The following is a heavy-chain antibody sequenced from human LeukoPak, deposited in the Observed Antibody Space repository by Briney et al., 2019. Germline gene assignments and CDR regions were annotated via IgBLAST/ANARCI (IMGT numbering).Heavy chain of an antibody. V-gene: IGHV3-11*01. Sequence: GGSLTLSCAASGFTFNQHSMSWIRQAPGKGLEWLSYISRTGGAVHYADSVEGRFTISRDNARNSLSLQMNGLRADDKAVYFCARGSSLIGGFDSWGRGTLVTVSS. CDR1: GFTFNQHS. CDR2: ISRTGGAV. J-gene: IGHJ4*02. CDR3: ARGSSLIGGFDS. D-gene: IGHD2-8*01.